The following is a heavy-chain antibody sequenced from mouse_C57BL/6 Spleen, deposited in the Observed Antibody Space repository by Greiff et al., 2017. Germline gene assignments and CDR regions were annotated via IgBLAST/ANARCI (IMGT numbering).Heavy chain of an antibody. CDR1: GYTFTSYW. Sequence: QVQLQQPGAELVMPGASVKLSCKASGYTFTSYWMHWVKQRPGQGLEWIGEIDPSDSYTNYNQKFKGKSTLTVDKSSSTAYMQPSSLTSEDSAVYYCARSYYSKGYYFDYWGQGTTLTVSS. J-gene: IGHJ2*01. D-gene: IGHD2-5*01. CDR2: IDPSDSYT. V-gene: IGHV1-69*01. CDR3: ARSYYSKGYYFDY.